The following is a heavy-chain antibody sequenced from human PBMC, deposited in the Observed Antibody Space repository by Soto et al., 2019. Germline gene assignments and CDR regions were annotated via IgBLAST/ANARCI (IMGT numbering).Heavy chain of an antibody. CDR3: ARNPTDSYGMAG. CDR1: GVTFSSYG. V-gene: IGHV3-33*01. CDR2: IWYDGSNR. J-gene: IGHJ6*01. Sequence: GGSLRLSCAASGVTFSSYGMHWVRQAPGKGLEWVAVIWYDGSNRYYADSVEGRFTISRDNSKNTLYLQMNSLRAEDTAVYYCARNPTDSYGMAGWGHGTTVTVSS.